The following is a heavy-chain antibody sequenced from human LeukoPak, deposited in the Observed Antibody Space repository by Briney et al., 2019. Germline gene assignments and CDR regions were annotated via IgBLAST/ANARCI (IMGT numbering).Heavy chain of an antibody. J-gene: IGHJ4*02. CDR3: ARDRDGGVGTIDY. V-gene: IGHV1-2*06. CDR1: GYTFIDYW. Sequence: ASVMVSCKASGYTFIDYWIHWVRQAPGQGLEWMGRININSGGINYAEKFQGRVTMTRATSISTAYMELSRLRFDDTAVYYCARDRDGGVGTIDYWGQGTLVPVSS. CDR2: ININSGGI. D-gene: IGHD3-3*01.